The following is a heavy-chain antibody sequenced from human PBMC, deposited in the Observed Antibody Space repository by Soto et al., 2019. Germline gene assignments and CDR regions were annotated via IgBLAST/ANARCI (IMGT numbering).Heavy chain of an antibody. CDR3: AKDGSPPIVGAVLYFDY. CDR1: GFTFSSYG. Sequence: QVQLVESGGGVVQPGRSLRLSCAASGFTFSSYGMDWVRQAPGKGLEWVAVISYDGSNKYYADSVKGRFTISRDNSKNTLYLQMNSLRAEDTAVYYCAKDGSPPIVGAVLYFDYWGQGTLVTVSS. J-gene: IGHJ4*02. V-gene: IGHV3-30*18. CDR2: ISYDGSNK. D-gene: IGHD1-26*01.